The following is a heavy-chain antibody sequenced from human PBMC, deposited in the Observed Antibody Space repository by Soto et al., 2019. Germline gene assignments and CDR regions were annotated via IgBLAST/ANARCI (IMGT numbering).Heavy chain of an antibody. Sequence: QVQLVQSGAEVKKPGSSVKVSCKASGGTFSSYAISWVRQAPGQGLEWTGGIIPIFGTANYAQKFQGRVTITADESTSTAYMELSSLRSEDTAVYYCAAEMATIKGPNWFDPWGQGTLVTVSS. J-gene: IGHJ5*02. D-gene: IGHD5-12*01. CDR3: AAEMATIKGPNWFDP. CDR1: GGTFSSYA. V-gene: IGHV1-69*01. CDR2: IIPIFGTA.